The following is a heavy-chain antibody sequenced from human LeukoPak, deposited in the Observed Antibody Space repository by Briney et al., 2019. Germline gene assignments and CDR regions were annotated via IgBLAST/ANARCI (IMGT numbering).Heavy chain of an antibody. V-gene: IGHV3-21*01. CDR2: ISPSGNYI. D-gene: IGHD2-15*01. CDR3: ATTRYCSGGSCYSPYYYYYMDA. Sequence: PGGSLRLSCAASGFTFSSHSMNWVRQAPGKGLEWVSSISPSGNYIYYADSVKGRFTISRDNSKNTLYLQMNSLRAEDTAVYYCATTRYCSGGSCYSPYYYYYMDAWGKGTTVTVSS. J-gene: IGHJ6*03. CDR1: GFTFSSHS.